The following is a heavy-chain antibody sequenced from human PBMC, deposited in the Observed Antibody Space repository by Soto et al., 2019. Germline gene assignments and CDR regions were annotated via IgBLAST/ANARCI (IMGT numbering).Heavy chain of an antibody. CDR2: ISGSGGST. CDR1: GFTFSSYA. CDR3: AKANPIVGATYYFDY. J-gene: IGHJ4*02. V-gene: IGHV3-23*01. D-gene: IGHD1-26*01. Sequence: PLGSLRLSCAASGFTFSSYAMSWVRQAPGKGLEWVSAISGSGGSTYYADSVKGRFTISRDNSKNTLYLQMNSLRAEDTAVYYCAKANPIVGATYYFDYWGQGTLVTVSS.